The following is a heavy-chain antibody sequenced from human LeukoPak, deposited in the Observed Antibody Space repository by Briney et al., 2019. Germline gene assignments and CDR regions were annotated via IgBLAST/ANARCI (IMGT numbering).Heavy chain of an antibody. CDR2: IYPGDCDT. CDR3: ASLNLPPIVVVMAATLGWFDP. V-gene: IGHV5-51*01. CDR1: GYSFTTYW. J-gene: IGHJ5*02. D-gene: IGHD2-15*01. Sequence: GESLKISCKGSGYSFTTYWIGWVRPMPGKGLEWMGSIYPGDCDTRYSPSFQRQVNISADKSVSTAYLQWSSLKASDTAMYYCASLNLPPIVVVMAATLGWFDPWGQGTLVTVSS.